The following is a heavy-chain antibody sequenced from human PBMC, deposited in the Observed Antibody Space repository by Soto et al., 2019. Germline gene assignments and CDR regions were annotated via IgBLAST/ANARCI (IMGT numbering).Heavy chain of an antibody. V-gene: IGHV3-30-3*01. J-gene: IGHJ4*02. D-gene: IGHD6-25*01. Sequence: ESGGGVVQPGRSLRLSCVASAFTFSTYAMHWVRQAPGKGLEWVAVISDDGNNKYYADSVKGRFTISRDNSKNTVYLQVSSLKTEDTTVYYCARGAYSSGWTHYFDTWGQGTPVTVSS. CDR2: ISDDGNNK. CDR3: ARGAYSSGWTHYFDT. CDR1: AFTFSTYA.